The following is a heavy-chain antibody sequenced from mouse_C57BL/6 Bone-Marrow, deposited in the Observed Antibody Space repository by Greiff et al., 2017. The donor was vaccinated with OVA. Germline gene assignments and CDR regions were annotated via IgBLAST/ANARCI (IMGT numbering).Heavy chain of an antibody. Sequence: QVQLQQPGAELVMPGASVQLSCKASGYTFTSYWLHWVKQRPGQGLELIGEIDPSDSYTNYNQKFKGKSTLTVDKSSSTAYMQLSSLTSEDSAVYYCARCDYGPFAYWGQGTLVTVSA. CDR3: ARCDYGPFAY. V-gene: IGHV1-69*01. CDR2: IDPSDSYT. CDR1: GYTFTSYW. D-gene: IGHD2-4*01. J-gene: IGHJ3*01.